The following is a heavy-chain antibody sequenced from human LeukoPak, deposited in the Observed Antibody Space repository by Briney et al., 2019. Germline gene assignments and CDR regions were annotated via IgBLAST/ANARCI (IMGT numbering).Heavy chain of an antibody. CDR2: IYYSGST. J-gene: IGHJ5*02. CDR3: ATTVTHNWFDP. V-gene: IGHV4-59*01. Sequence: PSETLSLTCTVSGGSISSYYWSWIRQPPGKGLEWIGEIYYSGSTNYNPSLKSRVTISVDTSKNQFSLKLSSVTAADTAVYYCATTVTHNWFDPWGQGTLVTVSS. D-gene: IGHD4-17*01. CDR1: GGSISSYY.